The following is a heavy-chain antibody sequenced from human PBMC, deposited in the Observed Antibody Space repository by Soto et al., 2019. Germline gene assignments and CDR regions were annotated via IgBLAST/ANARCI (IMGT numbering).Heavy chain of an antibody. D-gene: IGHD6-13*01. CDR1: GFTVSSNY. V-gene: IGHV3-53*01. CDR3: ASYSSIWYSSYYYYYGMDV. Sequence: GGSLRLSCAASGFTVSSNYMSWVRQAPGKGLEWVSVIYSGGSTYYADSVKGRFTISRDNSKNTLYLQMNSLRAEDTAVYYCASYSSIWYSSYYYYYGMDVWGQGTTVTVSS. CDR2: IYSGGST. J-gene: IGHJ6*02.